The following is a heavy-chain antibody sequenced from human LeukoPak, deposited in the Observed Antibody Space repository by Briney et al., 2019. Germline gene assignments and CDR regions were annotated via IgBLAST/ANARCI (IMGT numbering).Heavy chain of an antibody. J-gene: IGHJ5*02. CDR1: GFTFSSYA. CDR2: ISASDGST. CDR3: AKARGFCSGGSCYNPFDP. D-gene: IGHD2-15*01. V-gene: IGHV3-23*01. Sequence: GGSLRLSCAASGFTFSSYAMSWVRQAPGKGLEWVSGISASDGSTYYADSVKGRFTISRDYSKNTLYVQMNSLRAEDTAVYYCAKARGFCSGGSCYNPFDPWGQGTLVTVSS.